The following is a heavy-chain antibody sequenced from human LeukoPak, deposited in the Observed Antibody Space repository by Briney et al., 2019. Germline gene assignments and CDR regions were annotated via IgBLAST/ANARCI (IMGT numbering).Heavy chain of an antibody. Sequence: RWASVKVSCKASGYTFTGYYMHWVRQAPGQGLEWMGRINPNSGGTNYAQKFQSRVTMTRDTSISTAYMELSRLRSDDTAVYYCARELDPHYFEYWGQGTLVTVSS. D-gene: IGHD6-6*01. V-gene: IGHV1-2*06. CDR2: INPNSGGT. CDR1: GYTFTGYY. J-gene: IGHJ4*02. CDR3: ARELDPHYFEY.